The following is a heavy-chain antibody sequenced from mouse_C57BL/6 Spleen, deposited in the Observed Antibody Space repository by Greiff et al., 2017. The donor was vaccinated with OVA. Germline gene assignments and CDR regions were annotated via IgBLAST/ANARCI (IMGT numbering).Heavy chain of an antibody. Sequence: QVQLQQPGAELVKPGASVKLSCKASGYTFTSYWMHWVKQRPGQGLEWIGMIHPNSGSTNYNEKFKSKATLTVDKSSSTAYMQLSSLTSEDSAVYYCARGGADGYPFDYWGQGTTLTVSS. CDR3: ARGGADGYPFDY. CDR2: IHPNSGST. CDR1: GYTFTSYW. J-gene: IGHJ2*01. D-gene: IGHD2-3*01. V-gene: IGHV1-64*01.